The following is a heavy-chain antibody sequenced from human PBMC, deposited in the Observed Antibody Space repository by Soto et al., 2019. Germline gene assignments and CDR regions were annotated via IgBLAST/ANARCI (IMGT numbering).Heavy chain of an antibody. V-gene: IGHV4-59*01. Sequence: QVQLQELGPGLVKPSETLSLTCTVSGGSISSYYWSWIRQPPGKGLEWIGYVYYTGTTNYNPSLKSRVTISVDTSKNQFSLKLSSVTAADTAVYFCARGVFFSDSSGYSPYFDFWGLGTLVTVSS. D-gene: IGHD3-22*01. J-gene: IGHJ4*02. CDR2: VYYTGTT. CDR1: GGSISSYY. CDR3: ARGVFFSDSSGYSPYFDF.